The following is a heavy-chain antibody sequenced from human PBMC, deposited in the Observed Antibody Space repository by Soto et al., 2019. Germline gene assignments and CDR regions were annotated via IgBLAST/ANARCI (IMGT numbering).Heavy chain of an antibody. CDR1: GYRFTRYW. J-gene: IGHJ6*02. CDR2: IYPGDSDP. CDR3: ASQVYSSSSEDWLDCMGV. D-gene: IGHD6-6*01. Sequence: LGESLKISCKGSGYRFTRYWIGWVRQMPGKGLEWMGIIYPGDSDPRYSPAAQGHDTSSAVKSICTAYLQWSRLKASDTSMYYYASQVYSSSSEDWLDCMGVWDQGIMVTDSS. V-gene: IGHV5-51*01.